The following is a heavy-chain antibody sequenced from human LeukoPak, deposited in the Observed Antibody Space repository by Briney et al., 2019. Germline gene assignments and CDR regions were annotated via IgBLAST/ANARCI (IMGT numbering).Heavy chain of an antibody. D-gene: IGHD3-22*01. CDR2: ISSSGSNI. Sequence: GGSLRLSCAASGFTFSDYYMSWIRQAPGKGLEWVAYISSSGSNIHYADSVKGRFTISRDNAKNSLYLQMNSLRAEDTAVYYCAKDKKETYYYDRSGYYLGPDAFDIWGQGTMVTVFS. CDR3: AKDKKETYYYDRSGYYLGPDAFDI. CDR1: GFTFSDYY. J-gene: IGHJ3*02. V-gene: IGHV3-11*01.